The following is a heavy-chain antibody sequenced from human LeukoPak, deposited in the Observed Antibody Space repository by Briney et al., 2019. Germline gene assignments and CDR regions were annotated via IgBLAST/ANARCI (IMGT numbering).Heavy chain of an antibody. J-gene: IGHJ4*02. CDR1: GGSISSHY. Sequence: SETLSLTCTVSGGSISSHYWSWIRQPPGKGLEWIGYIYTSGSTNYNPSLKSRVTISVDTSKNQFSLKLSSVTAADTAVYYCARHAVEMAYFDYWGQGTLVTVSS. CDR2: IYTSGST. D-gene: IGHD5-24*01. CDR3: ARHAVEMAYFDY. V-gene: IGHV4-4*09.